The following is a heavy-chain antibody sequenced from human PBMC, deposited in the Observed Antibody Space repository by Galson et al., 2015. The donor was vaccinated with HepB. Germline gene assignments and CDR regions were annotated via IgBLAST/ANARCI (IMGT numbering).Heavy chain of an antibody. CDR3: ARDGWPRPPNDYGGWYFDL. Sequence: SLRLSCAASGFTVSSNYMSWVRQAPGKGLEWVSVIYSGGSTYYADSVKGRFTISRHNSKNTLYLQMNSLRAEDTAVYYCARDGWPRPPNDYGGWYFDLWGRGTLVTVSS. V-gene: IGHV3-53*04. CDR2: IYSGGST. D-gene: IGHD4-17*01. CDR1: GFTVSSNY. J-gene: IGHJ2*01.